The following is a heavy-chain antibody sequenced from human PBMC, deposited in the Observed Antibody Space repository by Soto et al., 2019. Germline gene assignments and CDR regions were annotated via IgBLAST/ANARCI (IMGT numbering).Heavy chain of an antibody. CDR3: ARYYDFWSGYTPYYYYYGMDV. D-gene: IGHD3-3*01. J-gene: IGHJ6*02. Sequence: PSQALSVTCNLSRGSISIYYCSWIRQPAGKVLEWIGRINHSGSTNYNPSLKSRVTISVDTSKNQFSLKLSSVTAADTAVYYCARYYDFWSGYTPYYYYYGMDVWGQGTAVTVSS. V-gene: IGHV4-4*07. CDR2: INHSGST. CDR1: RGSISIYY.